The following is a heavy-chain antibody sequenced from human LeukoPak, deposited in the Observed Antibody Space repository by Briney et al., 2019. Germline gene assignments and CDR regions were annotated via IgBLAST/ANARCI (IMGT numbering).Heavy chain of an antibody. CDR3: AKDAAKTYYDFWSGYPHYYYYYYMDV. CDR2: INPNSGGT. Sequence: GASVTVSCKASGYTFTGYYMHWVRQAPGQGLEWMGWINPNSGGTNYAQKFQGRVTMTRDTSISTAYMELSRLRSDDTAVYYCAKDAAKTYYDFWSGYPHYYYYYYMDVWGKGTTVTVSS. D-gene: IGHD3-3*01. V-gene: IGHV1-2*02. J-gene: IGHJ6*03. CDR1: GYTFTGYY.